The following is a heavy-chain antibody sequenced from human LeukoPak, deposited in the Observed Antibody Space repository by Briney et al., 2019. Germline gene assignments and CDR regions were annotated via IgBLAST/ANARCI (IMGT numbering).Heavy chain of an antibody. Sequence: VASVTVSCKSSGGTFSSYIFSWVRQAPGQGLEWMGGIIPIFGTANYAQKVQGRVMITADESTSTVYMELNSLRSEDTAVYYCARTLDGERGGMDVWGQGTTVTVSS. J-gene: IGHJ6*02. V-gene: IGHV1-69*01. D-gene: IGHD2-21*01. CDR1: GGTFSSYI. CDR3: ARTLDGERGGMDV. CDR2: IIPIFGTA.